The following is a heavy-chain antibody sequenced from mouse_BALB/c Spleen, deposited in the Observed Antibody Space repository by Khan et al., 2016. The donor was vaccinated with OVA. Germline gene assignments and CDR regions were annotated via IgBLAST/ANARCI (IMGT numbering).Heavy chain of an antibody. J-gene: IGHJ3*01. CDR3: VRHAYYYNGEGFAY. Sequence: EVELVESGGDLVKPGGSLKLSCAASGFTFSTYGMSWVRQSPDKRLEWVATISTGGSYTYYPDNVKGRSTISRDNANNTLYLQMRSLTSEDTAVYYGVRHAYYYNGEGFAYWGQGTLVTVSA. V-gene: IGHV5-6*01. CDR2: ISTGGSYT. CDR1: GFTFSTYG. D-gene: IGHD1-1*02.